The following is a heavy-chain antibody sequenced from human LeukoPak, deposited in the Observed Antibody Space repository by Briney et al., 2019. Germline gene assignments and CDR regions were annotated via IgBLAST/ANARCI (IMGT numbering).Heavy chain of an antibody. CDR2: IYPGDSDT. J-gene: IGHJ1*01. CDR1: GYSFTSYW. D-gene: IGHD2-15*01. Sequence: GESLKISCKGSGYSFTSYWIGWVRQMPGKGLEWMGIIYPGDSDTRYSPSFQGQVTISADKSISTAYLQWSSLKASDTAMYYCARTLGFGYCSGGSCYDEYFQHWGQGTLATVSS. V-gene: IGHV5-51*01. CDR3: ARTLGFGYCSGGSCYDEYFQH.